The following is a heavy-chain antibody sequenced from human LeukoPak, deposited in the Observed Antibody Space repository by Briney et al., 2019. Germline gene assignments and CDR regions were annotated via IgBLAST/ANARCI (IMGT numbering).Heavy chain of an antibody. V-gene: IGHV2-5*02. CDR1: GFSLSTSGVG. D-gene: IGHD5/OR15-5a*01. J-gene: IGHJ4*02. Sequence: SGPTLVKPTQTLTLTCTFSGFSLSTSGVGVGWIRQPPGKALEWLALIYWDDDRRYRPSLKSRFTINKGTSKNQVVLTMTDMDPVDTATYYCVYSFPKSGSVGTLHYWGQGTLVTVSS. CDR3: VYSFPKSGSVGTLHY. CDR2: IYWDDDR.